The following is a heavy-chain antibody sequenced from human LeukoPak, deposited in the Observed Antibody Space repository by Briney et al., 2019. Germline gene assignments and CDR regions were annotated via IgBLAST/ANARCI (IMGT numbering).Heavy chain of an antibody. J-gene: IGHJ4*02. V-gene: IGHV3-23*01. CDR2: ISGRDGST. D-gene: IGHD6-13*01. Sequence: GGSLRPSCTASGFTFSSYAMSWVRQAPGKGLEWVSAISGRDGSTNYADSVKGRFTISRDNSRNTLYLQMNSLRAEDTAVYYCAKKGTPPGIAATGTLLYYFDYWGQGTLVTVSS. CDR3: AKKGTPPGIAATGTLLYYFDY. CDR1: GFTFSSYA.